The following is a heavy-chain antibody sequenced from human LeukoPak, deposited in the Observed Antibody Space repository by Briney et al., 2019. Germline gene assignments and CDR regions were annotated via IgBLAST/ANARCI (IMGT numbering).Heavy chain of an antibody. CDR1: GFTFSSYA. CDR2: ISSNGGST. CDR3: ARESYYDSSGFDDAFDI. J-gene: IGHJ3*02. D-gene: IGHD3-22*01. V-gene: IGHV3-64*01. Sequence: GGSLRLSCAASGFTFSSYAMHWVCQAPGKGLEYVSAISSNGGSTYYANSVKGRFTISRDNSKNTLYLQMGSLRAEDMAVYYCARESYYDSSGFDDAFDIWGQGTMVTVSS.